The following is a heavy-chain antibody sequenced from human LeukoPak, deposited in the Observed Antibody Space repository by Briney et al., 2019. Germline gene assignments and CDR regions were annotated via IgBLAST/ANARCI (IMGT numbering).Heavy chain of an antibody. Sequence: PSETLSLTCTVSGGSISSFYLSWIRQPPGKGLEWIGFFHATRSTNYNPSLKSRASISVDTSKNQVSLGLNSVTAADTAVYYCARGDPTGRPGIGFDFWGQGTLVTVSS. J-gene: IGHJ4*02. CDR1: GGSISSFY. D-gene: IGHD1-26*01. CDR2: FHATRST. V-gene: IGHV4-4*08. CDR3: ARGDPTGRPGIGFDF.